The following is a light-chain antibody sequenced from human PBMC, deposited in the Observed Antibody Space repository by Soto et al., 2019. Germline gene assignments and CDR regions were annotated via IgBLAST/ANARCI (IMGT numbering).Light chain of an antibody. CDR3: GAWDSGLSDMV. CDR2: DNY. V-gene: IGLV1-51*01. J-gene: IGLJ2*01. Sequence: QSVLTQPPSISAAPGHNITISCSGSTSNVGKNFVAWYQQRPGTGPTVVIYDNYERPSGIPDRFSGSRSGTSATLTITGLQTGDEAEYYCGAWDSGLSDMVFGGGTKVTVL. CDR1: TSNVGKNF.